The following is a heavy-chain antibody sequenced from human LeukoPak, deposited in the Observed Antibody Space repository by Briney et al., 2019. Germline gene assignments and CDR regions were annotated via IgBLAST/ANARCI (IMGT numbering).Heavy chain of an antibody. CDR2: IYPGDSDT. Sequence: GEPLKISCKGSGYSFTSYWIGWVRQMPGKGLEWMGIIYPGDSDTRYSPSFQGQVTISADKSISTAYLQWSSLKASDTAMYYCARVSGSYRYLIYWYFDLWGRGTLVTVSS. V-gene: IGHV5-51*01. J-gene: IGHJ2*01. CDR3: ARVSGSYRYLIYWYFDL. CDR1: GYSFTSYW. D-gene: IGHD1-26*01.